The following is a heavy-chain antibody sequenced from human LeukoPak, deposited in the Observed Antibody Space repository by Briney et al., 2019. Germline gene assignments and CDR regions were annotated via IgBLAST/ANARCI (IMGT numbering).Heavy chain of an antibody. J-gene: IGHJ4*02. V-gene: IGHV3-43*01. Sequence: GGSLRLSCAASGFTFDDYTMHWVRQAPGKGLEWVSLISWDGGSTYYADSVKGRFTISRDNSRNTVYLQINSLRADDTAVYYCGKTTVGYSSGQKPAWPVDYWGQGTLVTVSS. CDR2: ISWDGGST. CDR1: GFTFDDYT. D-gene: IGHD5-18*01. CDR3: GKTTVGYSSGQKPAWPVDY.